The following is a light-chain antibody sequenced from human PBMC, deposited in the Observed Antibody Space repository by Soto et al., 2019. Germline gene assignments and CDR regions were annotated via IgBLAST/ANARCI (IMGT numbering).Light chain of an antibody. CDR2: EVS. V-gene: IGLV2-8*01. CDR3: SSYAGSNNLV. Sequence: QSALTQPPSASGSPGQSVTISCTGTSSDVGGYNYVSWYQQHPGKAPKLMIYEVSKRPSGVPDRFSGSKSGNRASLTVSGLQAEDEAHYYCSSYAGSNNLVFGGGTKLTVL. CDR1: SSDVGGYNY. J-gene: IGLJ2*01.